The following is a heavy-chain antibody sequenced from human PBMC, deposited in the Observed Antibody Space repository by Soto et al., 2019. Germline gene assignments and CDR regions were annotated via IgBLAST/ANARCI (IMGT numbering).Heavy chain of an antibody. Sequence: GSLRLSCAASGFTFSSYGMHWVRQAPGKGLEWVAVISYDGSNKYYADSVKGRFTISRDNSKNTLYLQMNSLRAEDTAVYYCAKEHCSSTSCYSLDYWGQGTLVTVSS. CDR2: ISYDGSNK. J-gene: IGHJ4*02. V-gene: IGHV3-30*18. CDR3: AKEHCSSTSCYSLDY. D-gene: IGHD2-2*02. CDR1: GFTFSSYG.